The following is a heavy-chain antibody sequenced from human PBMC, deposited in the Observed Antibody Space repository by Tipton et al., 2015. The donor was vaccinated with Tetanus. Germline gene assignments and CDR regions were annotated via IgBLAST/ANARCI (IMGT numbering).Heavy chain of an antibody. CDR3: ARSHVFRLTLFGEEIPRSGRFDP. Sequence: LSLTCTVSGGSISNYYWNWIRQSPGKGLEWLGNIYYSGDTDYNPSLQSRATISLDTAKNHFSLRLNSVTAADTAVYYCARSHVFRLTLFGEEIPRSGRFDPWGQGTLVTVSS. J-gene: IGHJ5*02. V-gene: IGHV4-59*01. CDR1: GGSISNYY. CDR2: IYYSGDT. D-gene: IGHD3-3*01.